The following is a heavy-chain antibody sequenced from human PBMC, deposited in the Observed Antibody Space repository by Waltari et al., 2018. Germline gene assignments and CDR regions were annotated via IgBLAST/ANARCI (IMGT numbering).Heavy chain of an antibody. Sequence: EVQLVESGGGLVQPGGSQRLSCTASLFTFRSDWMSWVRQAPGKGLEWVANINQDGSEKNYVDSVKGRFTISRDNAKNSLYLQMDSLRVEDTAVYYCARARAVAALYYFDYWGQGTLVTVSS. CDR1: LFTFRSDW. CDR3: ARARAVAALYYFDY. V-gene: IGHV3-7*01. J-gene: IGHJ4*02. D-gene: IGHD6-19*01. CDR2: INQDGSEK.